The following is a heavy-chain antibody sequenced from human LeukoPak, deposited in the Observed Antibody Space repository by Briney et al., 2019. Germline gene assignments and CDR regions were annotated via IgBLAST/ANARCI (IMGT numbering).Heavy chain of an antibody. Sequence: GASVKVSCKASGYTFTSYGISWVRQAPGQGLEWMGWISAYNGNTNYAQKLQGRVTMTTDTSTSTAYMELRSLRSDDTAVYYCARGRRGYDILTGYYKSGAFDIWGQGTMVTVPS. CDR3: ARGRRGYDILTGYYKSGAFDI. D-gene: IGHD3-9*01. CDR1: GYTFTSYG. J-gene: IGHJ3*02. CDR2: ISAYNGNT. V-gene: IGHV1-18*01.